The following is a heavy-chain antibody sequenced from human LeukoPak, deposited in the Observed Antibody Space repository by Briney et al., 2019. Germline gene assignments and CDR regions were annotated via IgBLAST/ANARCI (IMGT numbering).Heavy chain of an antibody. Sequence: SVKVSCKGAGYSFNKLGISWVRQAPAQGLEWMGWISGYNANTDSAQKFQDRVTVTTDNSVTTAYLELRSLRADDTAVYFCVRVGSAYGDPLEFDFWGQGTLVTVSS. CDR2: ISGYNANT. J-gene: IGHJ4*02. CDR1: GYSFNKLG. V-gene: IGHV1-18*01. CDR3: VRVGSAYGDPLEFDF. D-gene: IGHD4-17*01.